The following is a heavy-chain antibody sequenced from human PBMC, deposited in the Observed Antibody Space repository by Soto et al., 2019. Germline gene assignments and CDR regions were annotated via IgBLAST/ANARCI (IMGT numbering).Heavy chain of an antibody. V-gene: IGHV4-39*01. D-gene: IGHD3-10*01. Sequence: SGTMAIACAVSGECVKSTVADLCLNRQTPGKGLEWVGSIYYLGNTYYNPSLGSRVTISVDTSKNQFSLKLSSVTAADTAVYYCARGRGTMVRVVIRISYLDFWGKGTTVPVSS. CDR3: ARGRGTMVRVVIRISYLDF. CDR2: IYYLGNT. J-gene: IGHJ6*03. CDR1: GECVKSTVAD.